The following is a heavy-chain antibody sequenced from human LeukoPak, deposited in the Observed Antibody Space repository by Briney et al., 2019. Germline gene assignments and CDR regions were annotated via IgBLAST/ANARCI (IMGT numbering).Heavy chain of an antibody. Sequence: GGSLRLSCAAYGFTFSSYSMNWVRQAPGKGLEWVSYISSSSSTIYYADSVKGRFTISRDNSKNTLYLQMNSLRAEDTAVYYCAKDPSVAIPNWFDPWGQGTLVTVSS. V-gene: IGHV3-48*01. J-gene: IGHJ5*02. CDR2: ISSSSSTI. D-gene: IGHD5-12*01. CDR3: AKDPSVAIPNWFDP. CDR1: GFTFSSYS.